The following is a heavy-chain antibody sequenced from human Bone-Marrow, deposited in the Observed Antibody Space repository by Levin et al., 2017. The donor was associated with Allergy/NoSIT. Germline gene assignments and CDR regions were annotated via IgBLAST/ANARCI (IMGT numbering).Heavy chain of an antibody. CDR2: IGRDGTTT. V-gene: IGHV3-74*01. D-gene: IGHD2-15*01. Sequence: GGSLRLSCAASGFTFGENWMHWVRQAPGKGLEWVSRIGRDGTTTDYADSVQGRFTISRDNAKNTLYLQMNSLRVGDTAVYYCARYGSGRKLQDPFDYWGQGTLVTVSS. J-gene: IGHJ4*02. CDR1: GFTFGENW. CDR3: ARYGSGRKLQDPFDY.